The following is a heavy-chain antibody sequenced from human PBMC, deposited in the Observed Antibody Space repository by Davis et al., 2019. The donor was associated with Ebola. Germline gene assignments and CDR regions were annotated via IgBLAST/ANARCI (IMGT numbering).Heavy chain of an antibody. D-gene: IGHD6-13*01. CDR3: ARDTTIAGGGQNY. Sequence: GESLKISCAAPGFTFSNYWLSWVRQAPGKGPEWVANIKEYGSDKYYVDSVKGRFTISRDNAKNSLYLQMNALRADDTAVYYWARDTTIAGGGQNYWGQGTLVTVSS. V-gene: IGHV3-7*01. CDR1: GFTFSNYW. J-gene: IGHJ4*02. CDR2: IKEYGSDK.